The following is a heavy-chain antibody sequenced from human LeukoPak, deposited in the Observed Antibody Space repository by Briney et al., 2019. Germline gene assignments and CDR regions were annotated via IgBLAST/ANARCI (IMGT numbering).Heavy chain of an antibody. V-gene: IGHV3-48*01. D-gene: IGHD2-15*01. CDR2: ISNSGSTI. Sequence: GGSLRLSCAASGFTFSNYILNWVRQAPGKGLEWVSYISNSGSTIYYADSVKGRFTISRDNAKNSLYLQMNSLRAEDTAVYYCARDATLYCSGDTCYSRFNYWGQGTLVTVSS. CDR1: GFTFSNYI. CDR3: ARDATLYCSGDTCYSRFNY. J-gene: IGHJ4*02.